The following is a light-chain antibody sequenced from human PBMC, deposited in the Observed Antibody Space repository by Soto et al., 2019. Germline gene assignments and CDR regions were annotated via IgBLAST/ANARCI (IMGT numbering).Light chain of an antibody. CDR1: QSVTSRS. V-gene: IGKV3D-20*02. Sequence: IVLTQSPGTLSLSPGERATLSCRASQSVTSRSLAWYQHRPGQAPRLLIYQTSIRAAGIPARFSASGSGTDFTLTISDVQPEDFALYYCHQRQSWPRTFGQGTKVDIK. CDR2: QTS. J-gene: IGKJ1*01. CDR3: HQRQSWPRT.